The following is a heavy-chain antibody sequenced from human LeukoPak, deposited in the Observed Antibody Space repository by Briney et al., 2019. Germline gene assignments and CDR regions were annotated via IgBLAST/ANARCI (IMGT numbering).Heavy chain of an antibody. CDR1: GFTFSSYS. CDR2: ISSSSSYI. J-gene: IGHJ4*02. Sequence: GGSLRLSCAASGFTFSSYSMNWVRQALGKGLEWVSSISSSSSYIYYADSVKGRFTISRDNAKNSLYLQMNSLRAEDTAVYYCARGVRHYYDSSGYYPFDYWGQGTLVTVSS. D-gene: IGHD3-22*01. CDR3: ARGVRHYYDSSGYYPFDY. V-gene: IGHV3-21*01.